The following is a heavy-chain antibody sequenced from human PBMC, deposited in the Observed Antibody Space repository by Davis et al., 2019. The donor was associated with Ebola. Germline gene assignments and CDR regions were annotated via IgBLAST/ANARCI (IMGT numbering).Heavy chain of an antibody. Sequence: AASVKVSCKVSGYTLTELSMHWVRQAPGKGLGWMGGFDPEDGETIYAQKFQGRVTMTEDTSTDTAYMELSSLRSEDTAVYYCATAWRNDAFDIWGQGTMVTVSS. D-gene: IGHD3-3*01. J-gene: IGHJ3*02. CDR3: ATAWRNDAFDI. CDR1: GYTLTELS. V-gene: IGHV1-24*01. CDR2: FDPEDGET.